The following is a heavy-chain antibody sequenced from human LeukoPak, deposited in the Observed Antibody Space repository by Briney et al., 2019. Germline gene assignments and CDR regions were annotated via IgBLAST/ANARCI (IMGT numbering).Heavy chain of an antibody. Sequence: SETLSLTCTVSGGSTGSDYWSWIRQPPGKGLEWIVYVYYSGVTSYNPSLKSRVAISIDTSKNQFSLNLSSVTAADTAVYYCARLSLHCSGGSCYRGAFDSWGQGTLVTVSS. D-gene: IGHD2-15*01. CDR1: GGSTGSDY. J-gene: IGHJ4*02. CDR2: VYYSGVT. CDR3: ARLSLHCSGGSCYRGAFDS. V-gene: IGHV4-59*08.